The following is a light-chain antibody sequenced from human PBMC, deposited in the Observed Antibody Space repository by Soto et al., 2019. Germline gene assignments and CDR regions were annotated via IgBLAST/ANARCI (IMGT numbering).Light chain of an antibody. CDR3: QQYNGYWT. Sequence: DIQMTQSPSTLSASVGDRVTITCRASQSISDLLAWYQEKPGKAPKLLIYKASSLKSGVPSRISGSGSGTEYTLTISSLQPDDFASYYCQQYNGYWTFGQGTKAEIK. CDR2: KAS. J-gene: IGKJ1*01. CDR1: QSISDL. V-gene: IGKV1-5*03.